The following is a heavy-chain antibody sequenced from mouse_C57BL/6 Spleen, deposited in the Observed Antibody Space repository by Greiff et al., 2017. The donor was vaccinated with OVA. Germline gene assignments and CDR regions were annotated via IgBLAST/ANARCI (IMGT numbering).Heavy chain of an antibody. J-gene: IGHJ3*01. V-gene: IGHV1-7*01. CDR1: GYTFTSYW. D-gene: IGHD1-1*01. Sequence: VQLQQSGAELAKPGASVKLSCKASGYTFTSYWMHWVKQRPGQGLEWIGYINPSSGYTKYNQKFKDKATLPADKSSSTAYMQLSSLTYEDSAVYYCARWDTTVEAYWGQGTLVTVSA. CDR2: INPSSGYT. CDR3: ARWDTTVEAY.